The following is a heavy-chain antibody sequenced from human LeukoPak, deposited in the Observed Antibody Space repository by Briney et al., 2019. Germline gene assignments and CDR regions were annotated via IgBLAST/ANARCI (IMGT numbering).Heavy chain of an antibody. D-gene: IGHD1-26*01. V-gene: IGHV3-30-3*01. CDR1: GFTFSSYA. CDR2: ISYDGSNK. CDR3: ARNKWELLTGDAFDI. Sequence: PGGSLRLSCAASGFTFSSYAMHWVRQAPGKGLEWVAVISYDGSNKYYVDSVKGRFTISRDNSKNTLYLQMNSLRAEDTAVYYCARNKWELLTGDAFDIWGQGTMVTVSS. J-gene: IGHJ3*02.